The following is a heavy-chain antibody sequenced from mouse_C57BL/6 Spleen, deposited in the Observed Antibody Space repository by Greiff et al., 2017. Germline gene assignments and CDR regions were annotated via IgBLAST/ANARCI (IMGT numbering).Heavy chain of an antibody. Sequence: EVQVVESGGGLVKPGGSLKLSCAASGFTFSDYGMHWVRQAPEKGLEWVAYISSGSSTIYYADTVKGRFTISRDNAKNTRFLQMTSLRSEDTAMYYCARHSNYGDYWGQGTTLTVSS. CDR2: ISSGSSTI. D-gene: IGHD2-5*01. CDR3: ARHSNYGDY. V-gene: IGHV5-17*01. CDR1: GFTFSDYG. J-gene: IGHJ2*01.